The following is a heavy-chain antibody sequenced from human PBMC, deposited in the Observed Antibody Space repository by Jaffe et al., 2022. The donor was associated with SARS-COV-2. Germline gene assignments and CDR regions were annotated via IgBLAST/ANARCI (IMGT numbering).Heavy chain of an antibody. CDR2: IIPIFGTA. V-gene: IGHV1-69*01. CDR1: GGTFSSYA. J-gene: IGHJ6*02. D-gene: IGHD2-2*01. CDR3: ARVGSFDCSSTSCIAAYYYYYGMDV. Sequence: QVQLVQSGAEVKKPGSSVKVSCKASGGTFSSYAISWVRQAPGQGLEWMGGIIPIFGTANYAQKFQGRVTITADESTSTAYMELSSLRSEDTAVYYCARVGSFDCSSTSCIAAYYYYYGMDVWGQGTTVTVSS.